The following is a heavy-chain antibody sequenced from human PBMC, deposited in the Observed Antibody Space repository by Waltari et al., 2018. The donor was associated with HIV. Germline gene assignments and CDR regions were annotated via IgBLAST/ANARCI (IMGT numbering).Heavy chain of an antibody. D-gene: IGHD3-9*01. V-gene: IGHV3-30*02. CDR3: AKDFKQRGLDPSYIDE. CDR2: LRYDEVDE. Sequence: VRLVESGGGVIQPGGSLSLSCKMFGFNLSSFGFHWVRQAPGKGVEWLAFLRYDEVDEIYMDSVKARFVVSRGNSSDTIILQMNSLRLDDTAIYFCAKDFKQRGLDPSYIDEWGQGTLVTVSS. J-gene: IGHJ4*02. CDR1: GFNLSSFG.